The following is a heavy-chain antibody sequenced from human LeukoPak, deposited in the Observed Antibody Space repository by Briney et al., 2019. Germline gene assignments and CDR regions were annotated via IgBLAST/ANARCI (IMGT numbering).Heavy chain of an antibody. J-gene: IGHJ4*02. V-gene: IGHV5-51*01. CDR3: ARHTKYSSSSRVFDY. CDR1: GYSFSSLW. Sequence: GESLKISCKGSGYSFSSLWIGWVRQMPGKGLEWMGIIYPGDSDTRYSSSFQGQVTISADKSISTAYLQWSSLKASDTAMYYCARHTKYSSSSRVFDYWGQGTLVTVSS. CDR2: IYPGDSDT. D-gene: IGHD6-6*01.